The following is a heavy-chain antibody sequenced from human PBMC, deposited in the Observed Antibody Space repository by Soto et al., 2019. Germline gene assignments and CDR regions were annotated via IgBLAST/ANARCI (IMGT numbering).Heavy chain of an antibody. CDR3: ATAGNYRFDY. CDR1: GFTFSSSW. D-gene: IGHD3-16*02. CDR2: TNPDGTTT. V-gene: IGHV3-74*01. J-gene: IGHJ4*02. Sequence: EVQLVESGGGSFQPGGSLRLSCAASGFTFSSSWVHWVRQAPGKGLVWVSRTNPDGTTTDYADSVKGRFTISRDNAGNTLYLQMTSLRDEDTAVYYCATAGNYRFDYWGQGTLVIVSS.